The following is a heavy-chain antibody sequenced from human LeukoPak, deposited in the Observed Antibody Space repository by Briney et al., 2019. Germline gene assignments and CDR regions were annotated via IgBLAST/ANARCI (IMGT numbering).Heavy chain of an antibody. CDR1: GYTFTGYY. Sequence: GASVKVSCKASGYTFTGYYMHWVRQAPGQGLEWMGWINPNSGGTNYAQKFQGRVTMTRDTPISTAYMELSRLRSDDTAVYYCARVLRSVKGYYFDYWGQGTLVTVSS. CDR3: ARVLRSVKGYYFDY. V-gene: IGHV1-2*02. J-gene: IGHJ4*02. D-gene: IGHD3-22*01. CDR2: INPNSGGT.